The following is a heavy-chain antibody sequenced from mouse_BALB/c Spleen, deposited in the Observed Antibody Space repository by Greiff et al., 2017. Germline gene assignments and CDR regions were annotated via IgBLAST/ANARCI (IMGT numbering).Heavy chain of an antibody. CDR2: IHYSGST. V-gene: IGHV3-1*02. J-gene: IGHJ2*01. CDR1: GYSITSGYS. CDR3: ARKSSTALY. D-gene: IGHD1-2*01. Sequence: VQLQQSGPDLVKPSQSLSLTCTVTGYSITSGYSWHWIRQFPGNKLEWMGYIHYSGSTNYNPSLKSRISITRDTSKNQFFLQLNSVTTEDTATYYCARKSSTALYWGQGTTLTVSS.